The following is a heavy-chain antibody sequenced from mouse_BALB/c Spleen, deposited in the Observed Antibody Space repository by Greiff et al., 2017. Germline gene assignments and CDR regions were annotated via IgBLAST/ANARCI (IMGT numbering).Heavy chain of an antibody. CDR1: GFDFSRYW. J-gene: IGHJ3*01. D-gene: IGHD1-1*01. V-gene: IGHV4-1*02. Sequence: EVQRVESGGGLVQPGGSLKLSCAASGFDFSRYWMSWVRQAPGKGLEWIGEINPDSSTINYTPSLKDKFIISRDNAKNTLYLQMSKVRSEDTALYYCARRGYGSTLAWFAYWGQGTLVTVSA. CDR3: ARRGYGSTLAWFAY. CDR2: INPDSSTI.